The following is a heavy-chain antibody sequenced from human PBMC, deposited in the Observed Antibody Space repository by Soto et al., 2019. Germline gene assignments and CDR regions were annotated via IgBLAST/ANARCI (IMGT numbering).Heavy chain of an antibody. CDR3: ARDYDSSGYHEGWFDP. CDR2: IIPIFGTA. D-gene: IGHD3-22*01. J-gene: IGHJ5*02. CDR1: GYTFTSYA. Sequence: GASVKVSCKASGYTFTSYAISWVRQAPGQGLEWMGGIIPIFGTANYAQKFQGRVTITADESTSTAYMELSSLRSEDTAVYYCARDYDSSGYHEGWFDPWGQGTLVTVSS. V-gene: IGHV1-69*13.